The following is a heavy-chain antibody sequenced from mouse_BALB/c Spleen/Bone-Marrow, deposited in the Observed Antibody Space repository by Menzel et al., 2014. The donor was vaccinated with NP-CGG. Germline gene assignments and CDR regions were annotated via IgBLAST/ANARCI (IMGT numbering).Heavy chain of an antibody. CDR2: IYPSTGYT. V-gene: IGHV1-7*01. J-gene: IGHJ3*01. CDR3: AGGRFAY. Sequence: QVQLQQSGAELAKPGASVKMSCKASGYTLTNYWMHWVKQRPGQGLEWIGYIYPSTGYTEYNQKFKDKATLTSDKSSGTAYTQLSSLTSEDSAVYYCAGGRFAYWGQGTLVTVSA. D-gene: IGHD1-1*02. CDR1: GYTLTNYW.